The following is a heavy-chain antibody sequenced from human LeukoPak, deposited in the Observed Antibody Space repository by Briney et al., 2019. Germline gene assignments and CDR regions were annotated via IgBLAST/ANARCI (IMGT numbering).Heavy chain of an antibody. V-gene: IGHV6-1*01. D-gene: IGHD6-25*01. Sequence: QTLSLTCAISGDIVSSNSAAWNWIRQSPSRXXEXLGRTYXXXXXYXDYXXSVKSRIXINPDTSKNQFSLQLNSVTPEDTAVYYCASGYNWFDPWGQGTLVTVSS. J-gene: IGHJ5*02. CDR3: ASGYNWFDP. CDR2: TYXXXXXYX. CDR1: GDIVSSNSAA.